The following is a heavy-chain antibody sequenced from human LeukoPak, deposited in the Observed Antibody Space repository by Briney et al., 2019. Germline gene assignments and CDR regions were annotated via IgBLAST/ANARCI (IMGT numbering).Heavy chain of an antibody. CDR2: INHSGST. CDR3: ARGVLNYYMDV. CDR1: GGSFSGYY. V-gene: IGHV4-34*01. Sequence: SETLSLTCAVYGGSFSGYYWSWIRQPPGKGLEWIGEINHSGSTNYNPSLKSRVTISVDTSKNQFSLKLSSVTAADTAVYYCARGVLNYYMDVWGKGTTVTVSS. J-gene: IGHJ6*03.